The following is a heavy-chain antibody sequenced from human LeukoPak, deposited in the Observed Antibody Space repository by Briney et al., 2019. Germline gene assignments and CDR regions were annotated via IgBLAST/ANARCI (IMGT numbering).Heavy chain of an antibody. CDR3: ARGLFDRFIAAAGMGYYYYYMDV. CDR2: MNPNSGNT. V-gene: IGHV1-8*01. Sequence: ASVKVSCKASGYTFTSYDINWVRQATGQGLEWMGWMNPNSGNTGYAQKFQGRVTMTRNTSISTAYMELSSLRSEDTAVYYCARGLFDRFIAAAGMGYYYYYMDVWGKGTTVTISS. J-gene: IGHJ6*03. D-gene: IGHD6-13*01. CDR1: GYTFTSYD.